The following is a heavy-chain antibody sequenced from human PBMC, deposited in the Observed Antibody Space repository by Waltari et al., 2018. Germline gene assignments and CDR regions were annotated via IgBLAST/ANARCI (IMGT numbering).Heavy chain of an antibody. CDR1: GYSFANYW. J-gene: IGHJ3*01. CDR2: VHPSDSDT. CDR3: VRLDDF. Sequence: EVPLVQSGAELKKPGEFLKISCKASGYSFANYWIGWVRQMPGKGLEWMGIVHPSDSDTRYSPSFQGQVTISADKSINPAYLQWSSLKASDTAIYYCVRLDDFWGQGTVVTVSS. V-gene: IGHV5-51*01.